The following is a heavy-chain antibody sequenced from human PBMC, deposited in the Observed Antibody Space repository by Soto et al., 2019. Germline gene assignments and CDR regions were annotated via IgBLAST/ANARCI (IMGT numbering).Heavy chain of an antibody. CDR1: GGTFSSYT. D-gene: IGHD2-2*01. CDR2: IIPILGIA. Sequence: QVQLVQSGAEVKKPGSSVKVSCKASGGTFSSYTISWVRQAPGQGLEWMGRIIPILGIANYAQKFQGRVTITADNSTSTAYMELSSLRSEDTAVYYCARSDIVVVPAAGNNWFDPWGQGTLVTVSS. V-gene: IGHV1-69*02. CDR3: ARSDIVVVPAAGNNWFDP. J-gene: IGHJ5*02.